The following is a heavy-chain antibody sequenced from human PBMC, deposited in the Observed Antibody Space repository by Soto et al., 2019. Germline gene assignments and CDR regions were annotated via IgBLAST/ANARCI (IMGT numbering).Heavy chain of an antibody. J-gene: IGHJ4*02. CDR1: GFIFSRYE. V-gene: IGHV3-48*03. Sequence: EVQLVESGGGLVQPGRSLRLSCAASGFIFSRYEMNWVRQAPGKGLEWVSYINTRGNIIHYADSVKGRFTISRDNAENSLYLQMNSLRAEDTAVYYCARDIDYYDSSGYQDYWGQGSLVTVSS. CDR2: INTRGNII. D-gene: IGHD3-22*01. CDR3: ARDIDYYDSSGYQDY.